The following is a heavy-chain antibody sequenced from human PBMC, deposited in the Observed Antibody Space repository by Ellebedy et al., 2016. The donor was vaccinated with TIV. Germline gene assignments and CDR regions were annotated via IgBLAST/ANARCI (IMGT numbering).Heavy chain of an antibody. V-gene: IGHV3-13*01. D-gene: IGHD1-26*01. CDR1: GFSLSNYD. Sequence: GGSLRLSXAASGFSLSNYDMHWVRQVTGKGLEWVSATGTASDTFYSGSVKGRFTISRDNAKNSLHLQINSLRAGDTAVYYCARDRGALGAFDIWGQGTMVTVSS. J-gene: IGHJ3*02. CDR2: TGTASDT. CDR3: ARDRGALGAFDI.